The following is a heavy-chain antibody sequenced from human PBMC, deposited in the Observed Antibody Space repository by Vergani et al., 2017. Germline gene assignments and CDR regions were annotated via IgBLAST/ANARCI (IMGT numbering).Heavy chain of an antibody. Sequence: QVQLAESGPGLVKPSETLSLTCTVSGGSFNTYYWSWIRQSPGKGLEWIGYIYSTGSTNYNPSLNSRVTMSVDTSKNQFSLKLNSVTAADTAVYYCARGSRVAPAAEKGYYYYAMDVWGQGTTVTVSS. D-gene: IGHD2-2*01. V-gene: IGHV4-59*08. CDR2: IYSTGST. CDR1: GGSFNTYY. J-gene: IGHJ6*02. CDR3: ARGSRVAPAAEKGYYYYAMDV.